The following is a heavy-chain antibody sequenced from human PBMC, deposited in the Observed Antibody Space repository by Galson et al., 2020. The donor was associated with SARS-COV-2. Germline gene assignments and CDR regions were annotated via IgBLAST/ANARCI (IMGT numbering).Heavy chain of an antibody. D-gene: IGHD6-13*01. Sequence: SETLSLTCTVSGGSITSGSYYWGWIRQTPGKGLEWIGSIYHSGGTNYNPSLMSRVTISVDTSKNQYSLKMTSVTAADTALYYCARSYSSSWYSPTYSYGLDVWGQGTTVTVSS. CDR3: ARSYSSSWYSPTYSYGLDV. V-gene: IGHV4-39*07. J-gene: IGHJ6*02. CDR1: GGSITSGSYY. CDR2: IYHSGGT.